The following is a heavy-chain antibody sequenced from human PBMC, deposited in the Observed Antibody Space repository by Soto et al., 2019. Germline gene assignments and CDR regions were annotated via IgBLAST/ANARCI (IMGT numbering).Heavy chain of an antibody. V-gene: IGHV3-23*01. Sequence: GGSLRLSCAASGFTFSSYAMSWVRQAPGKGLEWVSAISGSGGSTYYADSVKGRFTISRDNSKNTLYLQMNSLRAEDTAVYYCTTDLYYYDSSGYYLDAFDIWGQGTMVTVSS. CDR1: GFTFSSYA. J-gene: IGHJ3*02. D-gene: IGHD3-22*01. CDR3: TTDLYYYDSSGYYLDAFDI. CDR2: ISGSGGST.